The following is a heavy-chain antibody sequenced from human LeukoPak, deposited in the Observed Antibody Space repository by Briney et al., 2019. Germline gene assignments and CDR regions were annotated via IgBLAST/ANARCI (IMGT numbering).Heavy chain of an antibody. CDR3: ARDVVAAAGTWDY. J-gene: IGHJ4*02. D-gene: IGHD6-13*01. Sequence: SETLSLTCTVSGYSISSGYYWGWIRQPPGKGLEWIGSIYHSGSTYYNPSLKSRVTISVDTSKNQFSLKLSSVTAADTAVYYCARDVVAAAGTWDYWGQGTLVTVSS. CDR1: GYSISSGYY. CDR2: IYHSGST. V-gene: IGHV4-38-2*02.